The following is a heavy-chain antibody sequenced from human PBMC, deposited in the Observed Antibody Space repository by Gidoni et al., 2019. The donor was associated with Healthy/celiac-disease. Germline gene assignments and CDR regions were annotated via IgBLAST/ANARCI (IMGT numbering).Heavy chain of an antibody. J-gene: IGHJ5*02. CDR1: GGSFSGYY. D-gene: IGHD6-19*01. CDR3: ARAGFGSGWYDP. V-gene: IGHV4-34*01. Sequence: QVQLQQWGAGLLKPSETLSLTCAVYGGSFSGYYWSWIRQPPGKGLEWIGEINHSGSTNYNPSLKSRVTISVDTSKNQFSLKLSSVTAADTAVYYCARAGFGSGWYDPWGQGTLVTVSS. CDR2: INHSGST.